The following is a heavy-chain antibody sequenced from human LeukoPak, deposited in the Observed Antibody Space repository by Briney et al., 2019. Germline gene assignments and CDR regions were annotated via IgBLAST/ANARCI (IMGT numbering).Heavy chain of an antibody. V-gene: IGHV3-30*02. CDR1: GFTFSSYG. CDR3: AKDLQLLGIGIFDY. D-gene: IGHD2-2*01. CDR2: IRYDGSNK. Sequence: GGSLRLSCAASGFTFSSYGMHWVRQAPGKGLEWVAFIRYDGSNKYYADSVKGRFTISRDNSKNTLYLQMNSLRAEDTAVYYCAKDLQLLGIGIFDYWGQGTLVTVSS. J-gene: IGHJ4*02.